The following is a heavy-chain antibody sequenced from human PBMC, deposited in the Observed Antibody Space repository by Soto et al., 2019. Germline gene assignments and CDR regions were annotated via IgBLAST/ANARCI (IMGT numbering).Heavy chain of an antibody. CDR2: ISGSGGST. CDR1: GFTFSSYA. J-gene: IGHJ5*02. CDR3: AKDSRSFGYQLLGGNWFDP. V-gene: IGHV3-23*01. D-gene: IGHD2-2*01. Sequence: PGGSLRLSCAASGFTFSSYAMSWVRQAPGKGLEWVSAISGSGGSTYYADSVKGRFTISRDNSKNTLYLQMNSLRAEDTAVYYCAKDSRSFGYQLLGGNWFDPWGQGTLVTVSS.